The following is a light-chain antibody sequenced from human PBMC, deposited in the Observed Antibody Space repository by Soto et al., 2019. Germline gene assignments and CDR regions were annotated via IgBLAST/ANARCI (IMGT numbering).Light chain of an antibody. CDR3: QQSYSTLDYT. Sequence: DIQMTQSPSSLSASVGDRVTITCWASQRISNYLNWYQHKPGKAPRLLIYAASSLQSGVPSRFSGSGYGTDFTLTISSLQPEDFATYYCQQSYSTLDYTFGQGTKVEIK. CDR2: AAS. V-gene: IGKV1-39*01. CDR1: QRISNY. J-gene: IGKJ2*01.